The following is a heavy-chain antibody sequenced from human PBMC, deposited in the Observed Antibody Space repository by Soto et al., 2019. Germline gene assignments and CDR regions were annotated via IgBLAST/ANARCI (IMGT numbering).Heavy chain of an antibody. CDR3: ARHTPAISISDH. CDR2: IYYRGST. V-gene: IGHV4-39*01. Sequence: QLQLQESGPGLVKPSETLSLTCTVSGGSISSSSYYWGWIRQPPGKGLEWIGRIYYRGSTYYNPSLKSRVTISVDRSKTKCSLKLRSVTVADTAVYYCARHTPAISISDHWGQGTLVTVSS. D-gene: IGHD2-15*01. CDR1: GGSISSSSYY. J-gene: IGHJ4*02.